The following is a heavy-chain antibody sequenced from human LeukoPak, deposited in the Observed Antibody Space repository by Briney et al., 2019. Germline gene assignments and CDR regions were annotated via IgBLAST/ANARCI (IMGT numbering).Heavy chain of an antibody. Sequence: PGGSLRLSCAASGFTFSSYSMNWVRQAPGKGLEWVSSISSSSSYIYYAGSVKGRFTISRDNAKNSLYLQINSLRAEDTAVYYCARVANWNYGYYYYYMDVWGKGTTVTVSS. V-gene: IGHV3-21*01. D-gene: IGHD1-7*01. CDR1: GFTFSSYS. J-gene: IGHJ6*03. CDR2: ISSSSSYI. CDR3: ARVANWNYGYYYYYMDV.